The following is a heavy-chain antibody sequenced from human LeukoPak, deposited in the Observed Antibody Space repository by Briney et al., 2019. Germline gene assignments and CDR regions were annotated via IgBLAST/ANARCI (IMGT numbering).Heavy chain of an antibody. D-gene: IGHD3-3*01. CDR3: ARDGGPSDFWSGYYTSNYYYYGMDV. Sequence: SVKVSCKASGGTFSSYAISWVRQAPGQGLEWMGGIIPIFGTANYAQKFQGRVTITADESTSTAYMELSSLRSEDTAVYYCARDGGPSDFWSGYYTSNYYYYGMDVWGQGITVTVSS. J-gene: IGHJ6*02. V-gene: IGHV1-69*13. CDR1: GGTFSSYA. CDR2: IIPIFGTA.